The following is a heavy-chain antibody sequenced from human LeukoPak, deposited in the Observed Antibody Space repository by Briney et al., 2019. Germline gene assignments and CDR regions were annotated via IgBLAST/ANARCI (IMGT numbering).Heavy chain of an antibody. D-gene: IGHD6-6*01. V-gene: IGHV3-23*01. Sequence: PGGSLRLSCAASGFTFSSYSMNWVRQAPGKGLEWVSAISGSGGSTYYADSVKGRFTISRDNSKNTLYLQMNSLRAEDTAVYYCATLGTSIAPNNWFDPWGQGTLVTVSS. J-gene: IGHJ5*02. CDR2: ISGSGGST. CDR3: ATLGTSIAPNNWFDP. CDR1: GFTFSSYS.